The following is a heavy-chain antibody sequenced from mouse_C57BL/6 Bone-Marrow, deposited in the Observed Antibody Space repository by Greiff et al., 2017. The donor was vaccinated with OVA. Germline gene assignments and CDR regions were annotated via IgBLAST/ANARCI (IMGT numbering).Heavy chain of an antibody. Sequence: VKLMESGPGLVAPSQSLSITCTVSGFSLTSYGVSWVRQPPGKGLEWLGVIWGDGSTNYHSALISRLSISKDNSKSQVCLKLNSLQTDYTATYYCAKTGPAEAMDYWGQGTSVTVSS. D-gene: IGHD3-3*01. CDR1: GFSLTSYG. CDR2: IWGDGST. J-gene: IGHJ4*01. V-gene: IGHV2-3*01. CDR3: AKTGPAEAMDY.